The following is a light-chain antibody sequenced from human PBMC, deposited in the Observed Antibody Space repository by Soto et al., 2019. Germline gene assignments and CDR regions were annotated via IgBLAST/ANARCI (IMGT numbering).Light chain of an antibody. V-gene: IGKV3D-15*01. CDR3: QQYNNWPQIT. CDR1: QSVSNN. Sequence: EIVLTQSPGTLSLSPLEIATLSFMASQSVSNNYLAWYQQKPGQAPRLLFFDASNRVTGVPARFSGSGSGTEFTLTISSLQSEDFAVYYCQQYNNWPQITFGQGTRLEIK. CDR2: DAS. J-gene: IGKJ5*01.